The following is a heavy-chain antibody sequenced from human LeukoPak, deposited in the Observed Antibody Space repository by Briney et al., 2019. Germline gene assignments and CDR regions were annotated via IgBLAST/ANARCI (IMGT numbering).Heavy chain of an antibody. CDR2: IYSGGST. J-gene: IGHJ3*02. CDR3: AVIAGPDAFDI. V-gene: IGHV3-53*01. D-gene: IGHD2/OR15-2a*01. Sequence: GSLRLSCAASGFTVSSNYMSWVRQAPGKGLEWVSVIYSGGSTYYADSVKGRFTISRDNSKNTLYLQMNSLRAEDTAVYYCAVIAGPDAFDIWGQGTMVTVSS. CDR1: GFTVSSNY.